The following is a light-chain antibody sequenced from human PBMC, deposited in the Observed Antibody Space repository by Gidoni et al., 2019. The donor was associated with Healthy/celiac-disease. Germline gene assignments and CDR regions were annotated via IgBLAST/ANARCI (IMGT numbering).Light chain of an antibody. Sequence: IFMTQSPDSLASSLGESATINCKSSQSVLYSSNNKNYLAWYQQKPGQPPKLRIYWAATRESGVPDRVSGSGSGTDFSLTISRLQAEDVAVYYWQQYNSTPLTFGGGTKVEIK. J-gene: IGKJ4*01. CDR3: QQYNSTPLT. CDR1: QSVLYSSNNKNY. CDR2: WAA. V-gene: IGKV4-1*01.